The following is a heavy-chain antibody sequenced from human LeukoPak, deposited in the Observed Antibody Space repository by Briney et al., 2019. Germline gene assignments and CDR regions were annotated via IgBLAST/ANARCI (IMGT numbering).Heavy chain of an antibody. CDR3: AKVPDYYGSGRYH. J-gene: IGHJ4*02. Sequence: GGSLRLSCAASGFTFSSYWMHWVRQGPGKGLVWVSRINSDGSSTNYADSVKGRFTISRDNAKNSLYLQMNSLRAEDTAVYYCAKVPDYYGSGRYHWGQGTLVTVSS. D-gene: IGHD3-10*01. CDR1: GFTFSSYW. CDR2: INSDGSST. V-gene: IGHV3-74*01.